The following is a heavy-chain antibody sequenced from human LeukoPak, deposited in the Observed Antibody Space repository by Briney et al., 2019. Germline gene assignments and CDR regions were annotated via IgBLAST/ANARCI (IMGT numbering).Heavy chain of an antibody. D-gene: IGHD3-3*01. J-gene: IGHJ4*02. CDR2: IYTSGST. Sequence: LETLSLTCTVSGGSINNYYWTWIRQPPGKGLEWIGYIYTSGSTDYNPSLKRRVTMPLDTPKNPFSLTLRAVTAADTAVYYCARSFDFWSGYYDYWGQGTLVTVSS. CDR3: ARSFDFWSGYYDY. V-gene: IGHV4-4*09. CDR1: GGSINNYY.